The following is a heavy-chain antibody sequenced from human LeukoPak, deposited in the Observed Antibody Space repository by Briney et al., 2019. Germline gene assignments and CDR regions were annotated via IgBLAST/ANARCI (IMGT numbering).Heavy chain of an antibody. D-gene: IGHD2-15*01. CDR1: GGSITYGSYY. CDR3: ARVGSCSGGVCYAFDI. CDR2: IYTSGST. V-gene: IGHV4-61*02. J-gene: IGHJ3*02. Sequence: SETLSLTCTVSGGSITYGSYYWTWIRQPAGKGLEGIGRIYTSGSTYYNPSLKSRVTISVDTSQNQFSLKLSSVTAADTAVYYCARVGSCSGGVCYAFDIWGQGTMVIVSS.